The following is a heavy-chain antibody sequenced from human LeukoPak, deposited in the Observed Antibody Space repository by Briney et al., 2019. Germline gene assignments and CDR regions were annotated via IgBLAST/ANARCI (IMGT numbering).Heavy chain of an antibody. J-gene: IGHJ5*02. D-gene: IGHD2-2*01. CDR2: INHSGST. V-gene: IGHV4-34*01. CDR3: ARRPYCSSTSCSYDP. Sequence: GSLRLSCAASGFTFSSYAMSWVRQPPGKGLEWIGEINHSGSTNYNPSLKSRVTISVDTSKNQFSLKLSSVTAADTAVYYCARRPYCSSTSCSYDPWGQGTLVTVSS. CDR1: GFTFSSYA.